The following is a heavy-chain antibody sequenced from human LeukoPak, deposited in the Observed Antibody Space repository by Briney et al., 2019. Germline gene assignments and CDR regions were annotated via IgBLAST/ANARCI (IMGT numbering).Heavy chain of an antibody. CDR1: GFTLSSYW. D-gene: IGHD1-14*01. V-gene: IGHV3-74*01. J-gene: IGHJ4*02. CDR3: ARSRNLDS. CDR2: TSGDGSNA. Sequence: GGSLRLSCAASGFTLSSYWIHWVRQAPGKGLVWVSRTSGDGSNADYADSVKDRFTISRDNAKNTAYLQMNSLRVEDTAVYYCARSRNLDSWGQGTLVTVSS.